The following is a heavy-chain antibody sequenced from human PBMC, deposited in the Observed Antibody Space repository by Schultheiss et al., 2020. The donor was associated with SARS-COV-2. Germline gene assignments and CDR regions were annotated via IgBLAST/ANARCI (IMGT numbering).Heavy chain of an antibody. Sequence: SETLSLTCTVSGGSISSYYWSWIRQPPGKGLEWIGYIYYSGSTNYNPSLKSRVTISVDKSKNQFSLKLSSVTAADTAVYYCARATDSSDLDYWGQGTLVTVSS. J-gene: IGHJ4*02. D-gene: IGHD6-19*01. V-gene: IGHV4-59*12. CDR2: IYYSGST. CDR3: ARATDSSDLDY. CDR1: GGSISSYY.